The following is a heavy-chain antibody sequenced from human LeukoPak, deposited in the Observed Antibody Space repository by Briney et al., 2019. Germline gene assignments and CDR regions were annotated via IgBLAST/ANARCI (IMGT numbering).Heavy chain of an antibody. CDR1: GGSISSGGYY. Sequence: PSETLSLTCTVSGGSISSGGYYWSWIRQPPGKGLEWIGYIYHSGSTYYNPSLKSRVTISVDRSKNQFSLKLSSVTAADTAVYYCARGYDFWSGYYIQRLNAFDIWGQGTMVTVSS. V-gene: IGHV4-30-2*01. D-gene: IGHD3-3*01. CDR2: IYHSGST. CDR3: ARGYDFWSGYYIQRLNAFDI. J-gene: IGHJ3*02.